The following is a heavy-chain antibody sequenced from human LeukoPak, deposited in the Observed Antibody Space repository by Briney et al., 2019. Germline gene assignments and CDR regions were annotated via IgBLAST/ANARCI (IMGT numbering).Heavy chain of an antibody. J-gene: IGHJ4*02. CDR1: GGSFSGYY. D-gene: IGHD2-2*01. Sequence: SETLSLTCAVYGGSFSGYYWSWIRQPPGKGLEWIGEINHSGSTNYNPSHKSRVTISVDTSKNQFSLKLSSVTAADTAVYYCARAPLYPYWGQGTLVTVSS. CDR3: ARAPLYPY. CDR2: INHSGST. V-gene: IGHV4-34*01.